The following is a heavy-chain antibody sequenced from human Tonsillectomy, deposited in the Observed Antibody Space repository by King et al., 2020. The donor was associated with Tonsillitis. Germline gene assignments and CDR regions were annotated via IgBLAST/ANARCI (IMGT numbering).Heavy chain of an antibody. D-gene: IGHD3-3*01. CDR2: INHSGST. Sequence: VQLQQWGAGLLKPSETLSLTCAVYGGSLSGYYCSWIRQPPGKGLEWIGEINHSGSTNYNPSLKSRVTISVDTSKNQFSLKVSSVTAADTAVYYCAGGPRAYYDFWSGHYYFDYWGQGTLVTVSS. V-gene: IGHV4-34*01. J-gene: IGHJ4*02. CDR1: GGSLSGYY. CDR3: AGGPRAYYDFWSGHYYFDY.